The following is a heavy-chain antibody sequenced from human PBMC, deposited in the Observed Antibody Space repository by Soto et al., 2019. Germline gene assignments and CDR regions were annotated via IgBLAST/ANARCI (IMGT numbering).Heavy chain of an antibody. Sequence: QVQLVESGGGVVQPGRSLRLSCAASGFTFSSYGMHWVRQAPGKGLEWVAVIWYDGSNKYYADSVKGRFTISRDNSKNPVDRQRTSLRAEETAVYYCARGTRKAIWYFDLWGRGTLVTVSS. CDR1: GFTFSSYG. CDR3: ARGTRKAIWYFDL. J-gene: IGHJ2*01. CDR2: IWYDGSNK. V-gene: IGHV3-33*01.